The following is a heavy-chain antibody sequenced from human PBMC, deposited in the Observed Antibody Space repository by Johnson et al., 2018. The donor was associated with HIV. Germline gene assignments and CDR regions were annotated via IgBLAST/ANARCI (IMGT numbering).Heavy chain of an antibody. D-gene: IGHD1-1*01. CDR1: GLTFSSYG. CDR2: ISYDGSKK. J-gene: IGHJ3*02. CDR3: ARDDDVKAFDI. Sequence: QVQLVESGGGVVQPGRSLRLSCAASGLTFSSYGMHWVRQAPGKGLEWVAVISYDGSKKYYACSVKGRFTISRDNAKNSLYLQMNSLRAEDTAVYYCARDDDVKAFDIWGQGTMVTVSS. V-gene: IGHV3-30*03.